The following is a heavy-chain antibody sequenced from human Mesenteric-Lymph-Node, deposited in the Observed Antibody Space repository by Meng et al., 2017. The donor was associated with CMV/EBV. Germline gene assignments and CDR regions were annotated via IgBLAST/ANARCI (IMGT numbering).Heavy chain of an antibody. V-gene: IGHV4-30-4*08. J-gene: IGHJ4*02. CDR1: GGSISSGDYY. CDR3: AREGSGSWFGAATFDY. D-gene: IGHD3-10*01. Sequence: QVQLEESGPGLVKPSKTLSLTCTVSGGSISSGDYYWSWIRQPPGKGLEWIGYIYYSGSTYYNPSLKSRVTISVDTSKNQFSLKLSSVTAADTAVYYCAREGSGSWFGAATFDYWGQGTLVTVSS. CDR2: IYYSGST.